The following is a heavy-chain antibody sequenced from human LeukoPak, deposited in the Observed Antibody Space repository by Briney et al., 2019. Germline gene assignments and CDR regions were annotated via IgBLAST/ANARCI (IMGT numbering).Heavy chain of an antibody. J-gene: IGHJ4*02. CDR3: ARDWGNYYFDY. D-gene: IGHD3-16*01. Sequence: XGSLRLSCAASGFTFSSYGMHWVRQAPGKGLEWVAVIWYDGSNKYYADSVKGRFTISRDNSKNTLYLQMNSLRAEDTAVYYCARDWGNYYFDYWGQGTLVTVSS. CDR2: IWYDGSNK. V-gene: IGHV3-33*01. CDR1: GFTFSSYG.